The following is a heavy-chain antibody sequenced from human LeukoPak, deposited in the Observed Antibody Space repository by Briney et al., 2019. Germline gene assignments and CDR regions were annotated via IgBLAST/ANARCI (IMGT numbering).Heavy chain of an antibody. Sequence: SETLSLTCAVYGGSFSGDFWSWIRQSPGKGLEWIGEINHGGSTTYNPSLKSRVTISVDTSKNQFSLKLGSVTAADTAVYYCARHRGILTGYFWFDLWGQGTLVTVSS. J-gene: IGHJ5*02. CDR1: GGSFSGDF. CDR3: ARHRGILTGYFWFDL. V-gene: IGHV4-34*01. CDR2: INHGGST. D-gene: IGHD3-9*01.